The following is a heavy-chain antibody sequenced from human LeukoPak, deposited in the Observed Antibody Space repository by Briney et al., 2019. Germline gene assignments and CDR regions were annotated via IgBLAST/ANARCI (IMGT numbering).Heavy chain of an antibody. Sequence: GGSLRLSCAASGFPFNWPWMNWVRQAPGKGLEWVANMDPSGSQKRYVDSVKGRFTISRDNPGTSVYLEMNSLRTEDTAIYYLAIWALGNYWGQGTLVTVSS. V-gene: IGHV3-7*01. CDR2: MDPSGSQK. D-gene: IGHD3-10*01. CDR1: GFPFNWPW. CDR3: AIWALGNY. J-gene: IGHJ4*02.